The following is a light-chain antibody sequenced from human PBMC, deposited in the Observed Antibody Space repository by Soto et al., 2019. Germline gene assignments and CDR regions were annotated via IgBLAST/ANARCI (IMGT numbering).Light chain of an antibody. J-gene: IGKJ5*01. CDR1: QSVSSE. Sequence: EIVMTQSPATMSVSPGERATLSCRASQSVSSELAWYQQQQPGQAPRLLMYGASTRATGIPARFSGSGSGTKFTLTISGLQSEDFAIYFCQQYKSCPITFGHGTRLASK. CDR3: QQYKSCPIT. V-gene: IGKV3-15*01. CDR2: GAS.